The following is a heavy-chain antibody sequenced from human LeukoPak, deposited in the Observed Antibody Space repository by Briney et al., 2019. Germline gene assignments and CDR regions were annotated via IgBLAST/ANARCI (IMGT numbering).Heavy chain of an antibody. V-gene: IGHV3-7*01. CDR3: ARWGSIYYDILTGYYGKDYFDY. J-gene: IGHJ4*02. CDR1: GFTFSSYW. Sequence: QPGGSLRLSCAASGFTFSSYWMSWVRQAPGKGLEWVANIKQDGSEKYYVDSVKGRFTISRDNAKNSLYLQMNSLRADDTAVYYCARWGSIYYDILTGYYGKDYFDYWGQGTLVTVSS. D-gene: IGHD3-9*01. CDR2: IKQDGSEK.